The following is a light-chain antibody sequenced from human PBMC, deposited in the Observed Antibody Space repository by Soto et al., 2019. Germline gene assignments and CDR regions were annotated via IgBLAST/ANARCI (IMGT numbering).Light chain of an antibody. V-gene: IGKV3-15*01. Sequence: EIVMTQSPATLSVSPGERATLSCRASQSVSSNLAWYQQKPGQAPRLLIYGASTRATGIPARFSGSGSGTGFNLTLRRPAVEEFAVLFWQAENNLPSTFRRGTKVEIK. J-gene: IGKJ4*01. CDR2: GAS. CDR3: QAENNLPST. CDR1: QSVSSN.